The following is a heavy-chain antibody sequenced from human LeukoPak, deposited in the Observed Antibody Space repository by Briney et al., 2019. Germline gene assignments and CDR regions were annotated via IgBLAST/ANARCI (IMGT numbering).Heavy chain of an antibody. J-gene: IGHJ5*02. Sequence: SVKVSCKASGGTFSSYAISWVRQAPGQGLEWMGRIIPILGVANYAQKFQGRVTITADKSTSTAYMELSSLRSEDTAVYYCATHARSSGWVNWFDPWGQGTLVTVSS. CDR1: GGTFSSYA. CDR3: ATHARSSGWVNWFDP. D-gene: IGHD6-19*01. CDR2: IIPILGVA. V-gene: IGHV1-69*04.